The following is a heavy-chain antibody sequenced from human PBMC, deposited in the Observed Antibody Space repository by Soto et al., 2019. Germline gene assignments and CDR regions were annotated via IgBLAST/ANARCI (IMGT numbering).Heavy chain of an antibody. V-gene: IGHV4-59*01. Sequence: SETLSLTWTVSGGSISSYYWIWIRQPPGKGLEWIGYIYYSGSTNYNPSLKSRVTISVDTSKNQFSLKLSSVTAADTAVYYCARNGYSSSSDFDYWGQGTLVTVSS. CDR1: GGSISSYY. CDR2: IYYSGST. D-gene: IGHD6-6*01. CDR3: ARNGYSSSSDFDY. J-gene: IGHJ4*02.